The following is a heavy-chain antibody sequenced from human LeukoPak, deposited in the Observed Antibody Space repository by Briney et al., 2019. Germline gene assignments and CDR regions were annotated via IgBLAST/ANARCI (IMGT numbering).Heavy chain of an antibody. CDR2: IYYSGST. Sequence: SETLSLTCTVSGGSISSSSYYWGWIRQPPGKGLEWIGSIYYSGSTYYNPSLKSRITMSVDTSKNQFSLKLSSVTVADTAVYYCARPRHYYGSGFDYWGQGSLVTVSS. D-gene: IGHD3-10*01. J-gene: IGHJ4*02. CDR1: GGSISSSSYY. CDR3: ARPRHYYGSGFDY. V-gene: IGHV4-39*01.